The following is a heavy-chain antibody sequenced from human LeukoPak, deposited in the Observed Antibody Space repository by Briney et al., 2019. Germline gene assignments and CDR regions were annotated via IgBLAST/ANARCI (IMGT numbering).Heavy chain of an antibody. V-gene: IGHV4-38-2*01. CDR2: IYRSGST. CDR1: GYSISSDYF. CDR3: ARLLVGRPYYFDY. J-gene: IGHJ4*02. D-gene: IGHD1-26*01. Sequence: PSETLSLTCAVSGYSISSDYFWGWIRQPPGKGLGGIGSIYRSGSTYYNPSLKSRVTISLHTSKNQFSLKLSSVTAADTGVYYCARLLVGRPYYFDYWGQGTLVTVSS.